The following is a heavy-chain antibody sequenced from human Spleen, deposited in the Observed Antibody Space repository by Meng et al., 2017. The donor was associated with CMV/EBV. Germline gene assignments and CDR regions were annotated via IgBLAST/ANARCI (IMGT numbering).Heavy chain of an antibody. Sequence: ASVKVSCKASGYTFTSYGISWVRQAPGQGLEWMGWISAYNGNTNYAQKLQGRVTMTTDTSTSTAYMELRSLRSDDTAVYYCARIFPSDYYKYDMDVWGQGTTVTVSS. CDR3: ARIFPSDYYKYDMDV. CDR2: ISAYNGNT. CDR1: GYTFTSYG. D-gene: IGHD3-3*01. V-gene: IGHV1-18*01. J-gene: IGHJ6*02.